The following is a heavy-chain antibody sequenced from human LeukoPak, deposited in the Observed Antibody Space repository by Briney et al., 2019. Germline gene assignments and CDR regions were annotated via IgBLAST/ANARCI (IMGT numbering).Heavy chain of an antibody. CDR1: GGTFSSYA. Sequence: SVKVSCKASGGTFSSYAISWVRHAPRQGLEWMGRIIPIFGTANYAQKFQGRVTMTRNTSISTAYMELSSLRSEDTDLYYCPRGPYVIGTPTGGGRPHCDPEGQETLVTVSS. J-gene: IGHJ5*02. CDR2: IIPIFGTA. D-gene: IGHD2-8*02. V-gene: IGHV1-69*05. CDR3: PRGPYVIGTPTGGGRPHCDP.